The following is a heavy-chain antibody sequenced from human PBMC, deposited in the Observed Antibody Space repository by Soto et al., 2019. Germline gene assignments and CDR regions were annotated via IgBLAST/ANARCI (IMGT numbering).Heavy chain of an antibody. J-gene: IGHJ5*02. D-gene: IGHD1-26*01. V-gene: IGHV1-46*01. CDR1: GDTFASYY. Sequence: SVKVSFKAPGDTFASYYINWVRQAPVQGLEWMGVINPHGGSTAYAQKFKGRATLTRDTSASTVYMEVSSLTSEDTAMYYCARSSGGNFGIIIEGTNWFAPWGQGTLVTVSS. CDR2: INPHGGST. CDR3: ARSSGGNFGIIIEGTNWFAP.